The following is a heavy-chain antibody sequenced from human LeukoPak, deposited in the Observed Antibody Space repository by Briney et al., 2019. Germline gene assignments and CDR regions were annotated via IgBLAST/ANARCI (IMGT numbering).Heavy chain of an antibody. V-gene: IGHV4-59*08. CDR1: GGSISSYY. Sequence: SETLSLTCTVSGGSISSYYWSWIRQPPGKGLEWIAYISYTGSTNSSPSLRSRLAISVDTSRNQFSLKLTSVTAADTAMYYCARHYYPSSGYDAFDIWGQGTLVTVSS. CDR3: ARHYYPSSGYDAFDI. CDR2: ISYTGST. J-gene: IGHJ3*02. D-gene: IGHD3-22*01.